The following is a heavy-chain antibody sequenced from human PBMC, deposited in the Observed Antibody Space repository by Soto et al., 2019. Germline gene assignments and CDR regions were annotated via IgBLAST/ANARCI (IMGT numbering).Heavy chain of an antibody. V-gene: IGHV1-69*06. CDR1: GGTFNNYA. J-gene: IGHJ4*02. CDR2: TIPISGTA. D-gene: IGHD6-13*01. CDR3: ASSYGTSWYGDY. Sequence: QVQLVQSGAEVKKPGSSVKVSCKASGGTFNNYAVTWVRQAPGQGLEWMGGTIPISGTANYAQKFEGRVTITEDTATSTVYMELSRLRYEDTAVYYCASSYGTSWYGDYWGQGTLVTVSS.